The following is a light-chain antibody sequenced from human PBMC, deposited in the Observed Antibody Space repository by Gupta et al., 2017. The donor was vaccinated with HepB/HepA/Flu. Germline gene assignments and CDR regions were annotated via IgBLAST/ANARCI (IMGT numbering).Light chain of an antibody. V-gene: IGLV1-40*01. CDR2: GNS. J-gene: IGLJ1*01. CDR1: SSNIGAGYD. CDR3: QSYDSSLSGPYV. Sequence: QSVLTQPPSVSGAPGQRVTISCTGSSSNIGAGYDLHWYQQLPGTAPKLLIYGNSNRPSGVPDRFSGSKSGTSASLAITGLQAEDEADYYCQSYDSSLSGPYVFGTGTKVTVL.